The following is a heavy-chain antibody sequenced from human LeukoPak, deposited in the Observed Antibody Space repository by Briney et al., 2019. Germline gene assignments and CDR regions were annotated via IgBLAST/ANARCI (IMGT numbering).Heavy chain of an antibody. CDR3: ARTIHSSSWFEIDY. CDR2: IYYSGST. V-gene: IGHV4-59*01. CDR1: GGSISSYY. J-gene: IGHJ4*02. Sequence: SGTLSLTCTVPGGSISSYYWSWIRQPPGKGLEWIGYIYYSGSTNYNPSLKSRVTISVDTSKNQYSLKLSSVTAADTAVYYCARTIHSSSWFEIDYWGQGTLVTVSS. D-gene: IGHD6-13*01.